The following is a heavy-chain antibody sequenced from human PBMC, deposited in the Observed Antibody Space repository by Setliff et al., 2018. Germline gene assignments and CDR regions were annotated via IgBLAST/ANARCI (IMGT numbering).Heavy chain of an antibody. D-gene: IGHD2-2*01. CDR1: GASVTSFDYY. J-gene: IGHJ4*02. Sequence: KPSETLSLTCTVSGASVTSFDYYWSWIRQPPGKGLEYIGHISHGVSTSYSPSLKSRLSISADTSKNQFSLKLTSVTAADTAVYYCARTHCTTTSCFYFHYWGQGTLVTVSS. CDR3: ARTHCTTTSCFYFHY. V-gene: IGHV4-30-4*01. CDR2: ISHGVST.